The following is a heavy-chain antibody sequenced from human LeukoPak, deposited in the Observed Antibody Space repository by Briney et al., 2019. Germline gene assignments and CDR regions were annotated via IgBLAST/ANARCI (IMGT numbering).Heavy chain of an antibody. V-gene: IGHV4-39*07. CDR1: GGSISSSSYY. D-gene: IGHD3-22*01. CDR3: ARASPPDYYDSSGYSD. CDR2: IYYSGST. Sequence: SETLSLTCTVSGGSISSSSYYWGWIRQPPGKGLEWIGSIYYSGSTYYNPSLKSRVTISVDTSKNQFSLKLSSVTAADTAVYYCARASPPDYYDSSGYSDWGQGTLVTVSS. J-gene: IGHJ4*02.